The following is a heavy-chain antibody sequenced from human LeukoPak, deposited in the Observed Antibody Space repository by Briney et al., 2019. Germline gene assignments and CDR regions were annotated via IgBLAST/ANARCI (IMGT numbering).Heavy chain of an antibody. CDR2: ISGNSGSI. D-gene: IGHD2-2*01. Sequence: GGSLRLSCAASGFTFDDYAMHWVRQAPGKGLEWVSGISGNSGSIGYADSVKGRFTISRDNAKNSLYLQMNSLRAEDTALYYCEKDIDPVVPAAMEGAFDIWGQGTMVTVSS. J-gene: IGHJ3*02. CDR3: EKDIDPVVPAAMEGAFDI. CDR1: GFTFDDYA. V-gene: IGHV3-9*01.